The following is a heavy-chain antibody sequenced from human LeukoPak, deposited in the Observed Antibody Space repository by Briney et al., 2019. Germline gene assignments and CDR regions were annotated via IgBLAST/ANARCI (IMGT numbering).Heavy chain of an antibody. Sequence: GGSLRLSCAASGFTFSSYAMHWVRQAPGKGLEWVAVISYDGSNKYYADSVKGRFTISRDNSKNTLHLQMNSLRAEDTAVYYCARGGDIVVVPAALIGWFDPWGQGTLVTVSS. CDR3: ARGGDIVVVPAALIGWFDP. J-gene: IGHJ5*02. CDR2: ISYDGSNK. CDR1: GFTFSSYA. D-gene: IGHD2-2*01. V-gene: IGHV3-30*04.